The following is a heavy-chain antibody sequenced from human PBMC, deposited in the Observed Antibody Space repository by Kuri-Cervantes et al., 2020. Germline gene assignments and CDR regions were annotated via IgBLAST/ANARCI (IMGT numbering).Heavy chain of an antibody. CDR2: ISSSSSYI. J-gene: IGHJ6*03. CDR1: GFTFSRYS. V-gene: IGHV3-21*01. D-gene: IGHD6-19*01. Sequence: GGSLRLSCAASGFTFSRYSMNWVRQAPGKGLEWVSSISSSSSYISYADSVKGRFTISRDNVKNSLYLQMNSLRVEDTAVYYCARAPRIAVAGTVDYYYYMDVWGQGTLVTVSS. CDR3: ARAPRIAVAGTVDYYYYMDV.